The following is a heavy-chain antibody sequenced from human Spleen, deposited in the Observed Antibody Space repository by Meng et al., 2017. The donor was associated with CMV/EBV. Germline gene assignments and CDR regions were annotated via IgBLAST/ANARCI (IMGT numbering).Heavy chain of an antibody. CDR1: GYTFTAYY. V-gene: IGHV1-2*02. CDR3: ARDRGDYDFWTGEPDAFHI. D-gene: IGHD3-3*01. J-gene: IGHJ3*02. Sequence: ASVKVSCKASGYTFTAYYAHWARQAPGQGLEWVGWINPNSGVTYYAQKFQGRVTLTRDTSINTSYLEVSRLRSDDTAVYYCARDRGDYDFWTGEPDAFHICGQGTMVTVSS. CDR2: INPNSGVT.